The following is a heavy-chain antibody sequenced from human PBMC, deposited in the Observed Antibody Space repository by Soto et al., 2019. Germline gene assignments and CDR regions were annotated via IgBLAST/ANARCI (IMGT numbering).Heavy chain of an antibody. J-gene: IGHJ4*02. CDR2: ISYDGSNK. CDR1: GFTFSSYG. Sequence: PGWSLRLSCAASGFTFSSYGMHWVRQAPGKGLEWVAFISYDGSNKYYADSVKGRFTISRENSKHTLYLQMNSLRAEDTAVYYCAKEGGSSGWYFEYWGKGTLVTVS. CDR3: AKEGGSSGWYFEY. V-gene: IGHV3-30*18. D-gene: IGHD6-19*01.